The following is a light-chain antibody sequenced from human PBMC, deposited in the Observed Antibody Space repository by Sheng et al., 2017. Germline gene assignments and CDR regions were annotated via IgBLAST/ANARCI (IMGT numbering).Light chain of an antibody. CDR3: QVWDSGSVV. CDR2: DDT. J-gene: IGLJ2*01. Sequence: SYVLTQPPSVSVAPGQTARITCGGDNIGHKTVHWYQHRQGQAPVLVVYDDTDRPLGIPERFSAYNSGNTATLTISRVEAGDEADYYCQVWDSGSVVFGGGTKVTVL. CDR1: NIGHKT. V-gene: IGLV3-21*02.